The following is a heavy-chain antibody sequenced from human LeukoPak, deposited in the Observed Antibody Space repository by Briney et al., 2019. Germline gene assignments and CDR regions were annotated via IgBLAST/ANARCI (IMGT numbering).Heavy chain of an antibody. V-gene: IGHV3-21*01. D-gene: IGHD3-22*01. Sequence: GGSLRLSSAASGFTFSSYSMNWVRQAPGKGLEWVSSISSSSSYIYYADSVKGRFTISRDNAKNSLYLQMNSLRAEDTAVYYCAREGYDSSTTFDYWGQGTLVTVSS. CDR2: ISSSSSYI. CDR3: AREGYDSSTTFDY. J-gene: IGHJ4*02. CDR1: GFTFSSYS.